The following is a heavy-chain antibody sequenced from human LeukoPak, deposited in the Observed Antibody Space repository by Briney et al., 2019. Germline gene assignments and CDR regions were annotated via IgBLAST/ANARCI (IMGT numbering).Heavy chain of an antibody. CDR2: ISSSGSTI. CDR3: AREVDIAVAGLFDY. J-gene: IGHJ4*02. V-gene: IGHV3-11*04. Sequence: PGGSLRLSCAASGFTFSDYYMSWIRQAPGKGLEWVSYISSSGSTIYYADSVKGRFTISRDNAKKSLYLQMNSLRAEDTAVYYCAREVDIAVAGLFDYWGQGTLVTVSS. CDR1: GFTFSDYY. D-gene: IGHD6-19*01.